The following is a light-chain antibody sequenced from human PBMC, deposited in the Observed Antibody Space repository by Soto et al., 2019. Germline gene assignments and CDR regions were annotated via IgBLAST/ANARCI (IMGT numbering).Light chain of an antibody. CDR1: SSNIGAGYD. V-gene: IGLV1-40*01. J-gene: IGLJ2*01. CDR3: QSYDSSLSVVV. Sequence: VLTQPPSVSGAPGQRVTISCTGSSSNIGAGYDVHWYQQLPGTAPKLLIYGNSNRPSGVPDRFSGSKSGTSASLAITGLQAEDEADYSCQSYDSSLSVVVFGGGTKLTVL. CDR2: GNS.